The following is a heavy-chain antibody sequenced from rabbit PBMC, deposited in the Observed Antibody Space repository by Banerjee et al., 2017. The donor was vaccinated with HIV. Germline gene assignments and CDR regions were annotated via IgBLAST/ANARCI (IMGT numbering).Heavy chain of an antibody. CDR3: ARAANNIGYSSGL. CDR2: INIGST. CDR1: GFSLSNNYV. Sequence: QSLEESGGDLVKPEGSLTLTCTASGFSLSNNYVMCWVRQAPGKGLEWIGCINIGSTWYAYWAKGRFTISKTTSLNTVTLQMTSLTAADTATYWCARAANNIGYSSGLWGPGTLVTVS. V-gene: IGHV1S40*01. J-gene: IGHJ6*01.